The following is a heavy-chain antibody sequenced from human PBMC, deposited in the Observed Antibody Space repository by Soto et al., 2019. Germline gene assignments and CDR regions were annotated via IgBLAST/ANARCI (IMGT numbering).Heavy chain of an antibody. Sequence: GGSLRLCCAASGFTFSSYAMSWVRQAPGKGLEWVSAISGSGGSTYYADSVKGRFTISRDNSKNTLYLQMNSLRAEDTAVYYCAKGYSSSWDTYYYYGMDVWGQGTTVTVSS. CDR3: AKGYSSSWDTYYYYGMDV. J-gene: IGHJ6*02. CDR2: ISGSGGST. V-gene: IGHV3-23*01. D-gene: IGHD6-13*01. CDR1: GFTFSSYA.